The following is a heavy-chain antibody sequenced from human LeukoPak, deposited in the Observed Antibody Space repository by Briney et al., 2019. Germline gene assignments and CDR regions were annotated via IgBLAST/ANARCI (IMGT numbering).Heavy chain of an antibody. V-gene: IGHV1-46*01. Sequence: ASVKVSCKASGYSFTSNYIHWVRQAPGQGLEWMGMIYPGDGSTSYAQKFQGRVTVTRDTSTSTVHMELSGLRSEDTAVYYCARDQEAFDHWGQGTLVTVCS. CDR1: GYSFTSNY. CDR2: IYPGDGST. J-gene: IGHJ4*02. CDR3: ARDQEAFDH.